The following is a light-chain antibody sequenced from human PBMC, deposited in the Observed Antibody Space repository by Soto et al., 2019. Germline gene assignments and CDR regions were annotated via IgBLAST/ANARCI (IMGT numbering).Light chain of an antibody. CDR2: STT. CDR1: SGSVSTANN. Sequence: QAVVTQESSFSVSPGGTVTLPCGLISGSVSTANNPNWYQQTPGQAPRTLIYSTTARSSGVPDRFSGSILGNKAALTISGAQADDESDYYCALLMGNGVSVFGTGTKLTVL. J-gene: IGLJ1*01. V-gene: IGLV8-61*01. CDR3: ALLMGNGVSV.